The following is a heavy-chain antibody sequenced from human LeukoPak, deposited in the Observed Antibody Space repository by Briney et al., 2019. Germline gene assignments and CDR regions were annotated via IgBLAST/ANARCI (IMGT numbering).Heavy chain of an antibody. CDR2: VHYSGIT. CDR1: GDSISSHY. Sequence: PSETLSLTCTVSGDSISSHYWNWIQQPPGKGLEWIGCVHYSGITYYNPSLKSRVAISVDTSKKQFSLILNSVTAADTAVYYCARDTYDYYFNPWGQGTLVTVSS. J-gene: IGHJ5*02. CDR3: ARDTYDYYFNP. V-gene: IGHV4-59*11. D-gene: IGHD5-12*01.